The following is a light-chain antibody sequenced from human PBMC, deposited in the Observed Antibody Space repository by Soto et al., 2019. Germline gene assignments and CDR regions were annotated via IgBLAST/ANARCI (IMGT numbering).Light chain of an antibody. CDR1: QSVGGD. CDR2: GAS. CDR3: QQYNNWPPNT. Sequence: IVVVQSPATLSVSPGEGATVSCRASQSVGGDLAWYQQQQPGPAPRLLIYGASSRATGIPARFSGSGSGTEFTLTISSLQSEDFAVYYCQQYNNWPPNTFGQGTKVDI. J-gene: IGKJ1*01. V-gene: IGKV3D-15*01.